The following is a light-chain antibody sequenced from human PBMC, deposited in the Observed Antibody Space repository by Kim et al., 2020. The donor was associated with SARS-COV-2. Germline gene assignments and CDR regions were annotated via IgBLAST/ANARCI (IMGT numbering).Light chain of an antibody. V-gene: IGLV3-21*04. CDR2: YDR. CDR1: NIGSKS. J-gene: IGLJ1*01. CDR3: HVWDSFSDHV. Sequence: APGETARITGGGNNIGSKSVHWYQQKPGQAPVLVIYYDRDRPSRIPERFSGSNSGNTATLTISRVEAGDEADYYCHVWDSFSDHVFGTGTKVTVL.